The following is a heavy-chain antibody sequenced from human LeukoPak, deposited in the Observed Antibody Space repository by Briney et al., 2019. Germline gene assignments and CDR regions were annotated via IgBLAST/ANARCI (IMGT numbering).Heavy chain of an antibody. CDR1: GFTFSSYA. CDR2: ISGSGGST. V-gene: IGHV3-23*01. Sequence: GGSLRLSCAASGFTFSSYAMSWVRQAPGKGLEWVSAISGSGGSTYYADSVKGRFTISRDNSKNTLYLQMNSLRAEDTAVYYCAKDRSLRLYDFWSGYYKDYWGQGTLVTVSS. CDR3: AKDRSLRLYDFWSGYYKDY. D-gene: IGHD3-3*01. J-gene: IGHJ4*02.